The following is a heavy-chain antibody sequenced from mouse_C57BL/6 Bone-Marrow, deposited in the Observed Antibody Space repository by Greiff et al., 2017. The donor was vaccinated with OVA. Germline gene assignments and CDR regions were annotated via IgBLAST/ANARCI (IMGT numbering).Heavy chain of an antibody. V-gene: IGHV1-64*01. D-gene: IGHD2-3*01. CDR2: IHPNSGST. CDR1: GYTFTSYW. J-gene: IGHJ2*01. CDR3: VSDGYFDY. Sequence: VQLKQPGAELVKPGASVKLSCKASGYTFTSYWMHWVKQRPGQGLEWIGMIHPNSGSTNYNEKFKSKATLTVDKSSSTAYMQLSSLTSEDSAVYYCVSDGYFDYWGQGTTLTVSS.